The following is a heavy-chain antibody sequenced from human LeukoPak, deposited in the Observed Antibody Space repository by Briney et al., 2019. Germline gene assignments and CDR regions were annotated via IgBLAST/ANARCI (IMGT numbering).Heavy chain of an antibody. Sequence: GGSLRLSCAASGFTFSTYSMNWVRQAPGKGLEWVSSISSSSNYIYYADSVKGRFTISRDNAKNSLYLQMNSLRAEDTAVYYCARDQRRGYSYGSEADYWGQGTLVTVSS. J-gene: IGHJ4*02. CDR2: ISSSSNYI. V-gene: IGHV3-21*01. CDR3: ARDQRRGYSYGSEADY. CDR1: GFTFSTYS. D-gene: IGHD5-18*01.